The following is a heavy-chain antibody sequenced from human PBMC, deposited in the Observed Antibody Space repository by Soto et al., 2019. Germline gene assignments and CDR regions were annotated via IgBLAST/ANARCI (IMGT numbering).Heavy chain of an antibody. CDR1: GYTFTSYD. V-gene: IGHV1-8*01. J-gene: IGHJ4*02. Sequence: ASVKVSCKASGYTFTSYDISWVRQAPGQGLEWMGWMNPNSGNTGYAQKFQGRVTMTRNTSISTAYMELSSLRSEDTAVYYCARETSGSYRLDYWGQGTLVTVSS. D-gene: IGHD1-26*01. CDR3: ARETSGSYRLDY. CDR2: MNPNSGNT.